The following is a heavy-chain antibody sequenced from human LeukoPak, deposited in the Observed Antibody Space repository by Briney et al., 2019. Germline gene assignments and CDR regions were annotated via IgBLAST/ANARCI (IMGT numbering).Heavy chain of an antibody. V-gene: IGHV3-7*01. CDR1: GFTFINYW. D-gene: IGHD3-22*01. Sequence: PGGSLRLSCVASGFTFINYWMSWVRQAPRKGLERGADINQDGSEKYSVDSAKGRFTFSRDNAKNSLFLQRNSLRADDTAVYYCARDDSSGYYYFDNWGQGTLATVSS. CDR2: INQDGSEK. CDR3: ARDDSSGYYYFDN. J-gene: IGHJ4*02.